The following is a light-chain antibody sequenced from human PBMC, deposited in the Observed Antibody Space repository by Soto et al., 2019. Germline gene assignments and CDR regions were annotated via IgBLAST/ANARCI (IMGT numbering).Light chain of an antibody. CDR1: QSVYNN. V-gene: IGKV3-15*01. Sequence: EIVITQSPATLSVSPGERATLSCRASQSVYNNLAWYQQRPGQAPRLLIYGASTRATGIPARFSGSGSGTEFTLTISSLQSEGFAVYFCQQYNNWPPVTFGPGTKVDIK. CDR2: GAS. CDR3: QQYNNWPPVT. J-gene: IGKJ3*01.